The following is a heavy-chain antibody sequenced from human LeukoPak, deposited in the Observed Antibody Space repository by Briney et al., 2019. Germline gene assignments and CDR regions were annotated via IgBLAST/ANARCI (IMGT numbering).Heavy chain of an antibody. CDR3: ARVDMVRGVITGGVH. CDR2: INPGGETT. J-gene: IGHJ4*02. CDR1: GYTFTTYY. Sequence: ASVKVSCKASGYTFTTYYMHWVRQAPGQGVEWMGIINPGGETTNYAQKFQGRVTMTTDTSTSTAYMELRSLRSDDTAVYYCARVDMVRGVITGGVHWGQGTLVTVSS. V-gene: IGHV1-46*01. D-gene: IGHD3-10*01.